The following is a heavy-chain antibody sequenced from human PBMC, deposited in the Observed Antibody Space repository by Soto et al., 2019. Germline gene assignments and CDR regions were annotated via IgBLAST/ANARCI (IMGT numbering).Heavy chain of an antibody. CDR1: GFTFSSYS. CDR2: ISSSSSYI. CDR3: ATVKGQWPPLCLDY. V-gene: IGHV3-21*01. Sequence: GGYLRLSCAASGFTFSSYSMNWVRQAPGKGLEWVSSISSSSSYIYYADSVKGRFTISRDNAKNSLYLQMNSLRAEGTAVYYCATVKGQWPPLCLDYWVKGSLVTDSS. D-gene: IGHD6-19*01. J-gene: IGHJ4*02.